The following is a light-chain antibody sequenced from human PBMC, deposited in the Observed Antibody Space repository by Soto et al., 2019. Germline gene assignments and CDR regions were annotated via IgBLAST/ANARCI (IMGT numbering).Light chain of an antibody. V-gene: IGKV1-5*01. CDR3: QQYNSYSQT. Sequence: DIQMTQSPSTLSASVGDRVTITCRASQSISTWLAWYQQKPGKVPKLLIYDASSLESGVPSRFSGSGSWTEFTLTISSLRPDDSATYYCQQYNSYSQTFGQGTKVEIK. J-gene: IGKJ1*01. CDR1: QSISTW. CDR2: DAS.